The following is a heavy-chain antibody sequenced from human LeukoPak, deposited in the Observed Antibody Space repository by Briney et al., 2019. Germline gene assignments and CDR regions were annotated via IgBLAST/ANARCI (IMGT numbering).Heavy chain of an antibody. J-gene: IGHJ5*02. Sequence: ASVKVSCKVSGYTLTELSMHWVRQAPGKGLEWMGGFDPEDGETIYAQKFQGRVTMTEDTSTDTAYMELSSLRSEDTAVYYCATWHLGELSLPGYNWFDPWGQGTLVTVSP. D-gene: IGHD3-16*02. CDR3: ATWHLGELSLPGYNWFDP. CDR1: GYTLTELS. CDR2: FDPEDGET. V-gene: IGHV1-24*01.